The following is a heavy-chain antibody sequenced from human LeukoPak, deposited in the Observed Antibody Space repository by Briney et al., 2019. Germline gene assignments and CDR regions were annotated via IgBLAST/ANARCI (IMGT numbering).Heavy chain of an antibody. CDR2: IIPIFGTA. CDR3: ARVSIAAAGNNWFDP. CDR1: GYTFTSYA. D-gene: IGHD6-13*01. J-gene: IGHJ5*02. V-gene: IGHV1-69*13. Sequence: SVKVSCKASGYTFTSYAMNWVRQAPGQGLEWMGGIIPIFGTANYAQKFQGRVTITADESTSTAYMELSSLRSEDTAVYYCARVSIAAAGNNWFDPWGQGTLVTVSS.